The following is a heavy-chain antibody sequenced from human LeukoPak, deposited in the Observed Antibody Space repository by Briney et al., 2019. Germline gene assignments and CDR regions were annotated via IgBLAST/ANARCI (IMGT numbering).Heavy chain of an antibody. CDR3: VMDMDV. CDR2: VSGSGGST. J-gene: IGHJ6*02. V-gene: IGHV3-23*01. CDR1: GFTFSSYA. Sequence: GGSLRFSCAASGFTFSSYAMSWVRQAPGKGLEWVSTVSGSGGSTYYADSVKGRLTISRDNSKNTLSLQMSSLRAEDTAVYYCVMDMDVWGQGTTVTVSS.